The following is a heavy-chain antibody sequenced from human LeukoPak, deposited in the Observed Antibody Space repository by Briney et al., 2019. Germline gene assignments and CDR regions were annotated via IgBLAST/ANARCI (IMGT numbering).Heavy chain of an antibody. CDR2: IYHSGST. Sequence: PSETLSLTCAVSGGSISSSNWWSWVRQPPGKGLEWIGEIYHSGSTNYNPSLKSRVTISVDTSKDQFSLKLSSVTAADTAVYYCARGYDYSGGNYSEYFDYWGQGTLVTVSS. CDR1: GGSISSSNW. CDR3: ARGYDYSGGNYSEYFDY. D-gene: IGHD3-16*01. J-gene: IGHJ4*02. V-gene: IGHV4-4*02.